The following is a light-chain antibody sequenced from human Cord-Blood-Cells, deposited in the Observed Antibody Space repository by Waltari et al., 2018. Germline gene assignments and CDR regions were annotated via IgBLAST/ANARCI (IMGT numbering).Light chain of an antibody. V-gene: IGKV1-39*01. CDR3: QQSYSTPLP. CDR1: QSISSY. Sequence: DIQLTQSPSSLSASVGDRVTITCRASQSISSYLNWYQQKPGKVPKLLIYAASSLQSGVPSRFSGSGSGTDFTLTISSLQPEDFATYDCQQSYSTPLPFGGGTKVEIK. J-gene: IGKJ4*01. CDR2: AAS.